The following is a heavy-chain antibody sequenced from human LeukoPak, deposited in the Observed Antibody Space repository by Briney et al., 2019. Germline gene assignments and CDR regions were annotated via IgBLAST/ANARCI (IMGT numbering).Heavy chain of an antibody. Sequence: GESLKISCKVSGYSFTSYCIGWVRQMPGEGLEWMGIIYPGDSGLTYSPSFQGQVTISVDKSINTAYLQWSSLQASDTAMYYCGMSGDRVPLQDDVFDVWGQGTMVTVST. CDR1: GYSFTSYC. D-gene: IGHD1-26*01. V-gene: IGHV5-51*01. CDR3: GMSGDRVPLQDDVFDV. CDR2: IYPGDSGL. J-gene: IGHJ3*01.